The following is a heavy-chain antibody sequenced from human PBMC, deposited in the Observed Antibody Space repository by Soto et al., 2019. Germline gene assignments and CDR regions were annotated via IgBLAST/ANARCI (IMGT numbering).Heavy chain of an antibody. CDR3: AKSPGSGWAYYYYGMDV. CDR1: GFTFSSYA. CDR2: ISGSVSST. D-gene: IGHD6-19*01. J-gene: IGHJ6*02. V-gene: IGHV3-23*01. Sequence: EVQLLESGGGLVQPGGSLRLSCAASGFTFSSYAMSWVRQAPGKGLEWVSAISGSVSSTYYADSVKGRFTISRDNSRNTLYLQRNSLRAEDTAVYYCAKSPGSGWAYYYYGMDVWGQGTTVTVSS.